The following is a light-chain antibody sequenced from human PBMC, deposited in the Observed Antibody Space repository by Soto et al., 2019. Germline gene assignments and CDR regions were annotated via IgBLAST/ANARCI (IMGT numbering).Light chain of an antibody. CDR3: LQHSTYPLT. CDR1: QGLRNA. V-gene: IGKV1-17*01. Sequence: DIQMTQFPSSLSASVGARVTITCRARQGLRNALAWYQQKPGKAPKRLIYAASSLQSGVPSRFSGSGSGTEFSLAISSLQPEDFATFYCLQHSTYPLTFGQGTKVEIK. CDR2: AAS. J-gene: IGKJ1*01.